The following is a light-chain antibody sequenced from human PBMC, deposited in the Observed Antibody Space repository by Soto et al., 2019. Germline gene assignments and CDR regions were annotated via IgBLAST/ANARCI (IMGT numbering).Light chain of an antibody. V-gene: IGLV2-8*01. CDR2: EVD. J-gene: IGLJ1*01. Sequence: QPVLTQPASGSGSPGQSLTISCTGTSSDVGGYNYVSWYQQYPGKAPKLMIYEVDKRPSGVPDRFSGSKSGNTASLTVSGLQAEDEADYYCNSYAGRNDFYVFGTGTKVTVL. CDR3: NSYAGRNDFYV. CDR1: SSDVGGYNY.